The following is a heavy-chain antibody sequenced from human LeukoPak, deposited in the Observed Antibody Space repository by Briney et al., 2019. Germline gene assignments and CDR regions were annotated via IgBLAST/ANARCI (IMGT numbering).Heavy chain of an antibody. CDR2: IIPIFGTA. CDR1: GGSFSSYA. CDR3: AWGAFTYYYDSSSLDY. V-gene: IGHV1-69*05. D-gene: IGHD3-22*01. Sequence: VASVTVSCMASGGSFSSYAISWVRQAPGQGLEWMGGIIPIFGTANYAQKFQGGVTITTDESTSTAYMELSSLRSEDTAVYDCAWGAFTYYYDSSSLDYWGRGTLVTVSS. J-gene: IGHJ4*02.